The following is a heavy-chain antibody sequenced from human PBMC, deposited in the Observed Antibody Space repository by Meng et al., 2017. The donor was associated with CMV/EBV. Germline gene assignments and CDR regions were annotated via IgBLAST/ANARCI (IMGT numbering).Heavy chain of an antibody. CDR3: AKDDEVGAFDY. CDR2: IYYSGST. Sequence: GSLRLSCTVSGGSISSYYWSWIRQPPGKGLEWIGYIYYSGSTNYNPSLKSRVTISVDTSKNQFSLKLSSVTAADTAVYYCAKDDEVGAFDYWGQGTLVTVSS. D-gene: IGHD1-26*01. J-gene: IGHJ4*02. CDR1: GGSISSYY. V-gene: IGHV4-59*01.